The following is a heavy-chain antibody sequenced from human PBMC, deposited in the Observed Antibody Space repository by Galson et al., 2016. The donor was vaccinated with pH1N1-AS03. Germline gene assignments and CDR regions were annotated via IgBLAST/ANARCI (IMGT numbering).Heavy chain of an antibody. J-gene: IGHJ4*02. Sequence: SLRLSCAASGFTFSGYAMNWVRQAPGEGLEWVSAISAGGVTTYYADSVRGRFTISRDNSKKTLSLQMNGLRAEDTALYYCAREDNFGCGGFLSYDYWGLGILVTVSS. D-gene: IGHD2-21*01. CDR3: AREDNFGCGGFLSYDY. CDR1: GFTFSGYA. V-gene: IGHV3-23*01. CDR2: ISAGGVTT.